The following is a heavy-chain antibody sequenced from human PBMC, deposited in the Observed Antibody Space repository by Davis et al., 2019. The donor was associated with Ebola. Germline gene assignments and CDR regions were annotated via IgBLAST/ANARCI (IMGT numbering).Heavy chain of an antibody. CDR3: ARDWVEMATITGLAPFDY. CDR1: GSTFSSYW. D-gene: IGHD5-24*01. Sequence: HTGGSLRLSCAASGSTFSSYWMHWVRQAPGKGLVWVSRINGDGNTIGYADSVKGRFTISRDNAKNSLYLQMNSLRAEDTAVYYCARDWVEMATITGLAPFDYWGQGTLVTVSS. J-gene: IGHJ4*02. V-gene: IGHV3-74*01. CDR2: INGDGNTI.